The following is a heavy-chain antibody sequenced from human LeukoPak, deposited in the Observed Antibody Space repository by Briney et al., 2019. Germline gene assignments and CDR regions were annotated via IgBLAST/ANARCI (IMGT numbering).Heavy chain of an antibody. CDR1: GLTFSSYA. Sequence: PGGSLRLSCAASGLTFSSYAMSWVRQAPGKGLEWVSAISGSSGHTYYADSVKGRFTISRDNSKNTLCLQMNSLRAEDTAVYYCAKFNEILTGYFDYWGQGTLVTVSS. CDR3: AKFNEILTGYFDY. D-gene: IGHD3-9*01. CDR2: ISGSSGHT. V-gene: IGHV3-23*01. J-gene: IGHJ4*02.